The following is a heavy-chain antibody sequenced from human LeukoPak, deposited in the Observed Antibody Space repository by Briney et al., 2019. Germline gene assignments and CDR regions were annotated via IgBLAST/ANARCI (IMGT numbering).Heavy chain of an antibody. V-gene: IGHV4-30-4*01. Sequence: SQTLSLTCTVSGGSISSDDYYWSWIRQPPGKGLEWTGYVFYSGSTYYNPSLKSRVTISVDRSKNQFSLNLRSVTAADAAVYYCARVTKPLVVVTAWGQGTLVTVSS. CDR1: GGSISSDDYY. CDR3: ARVTKPLVVVTA. CDR2: VFYSGST. D-gene: IGHD2-21*02. J-gene: IGHJ5*02.